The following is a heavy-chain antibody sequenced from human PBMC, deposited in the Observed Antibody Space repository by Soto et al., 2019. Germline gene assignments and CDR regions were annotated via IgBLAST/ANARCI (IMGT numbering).Heavy chain of an antibody. Sequence: SGATLVNPPHTLTLTFTFSWFSLSTSGVGVGSIRQAPGRALEWLAHFFSDVERSYSTSMQSRLTMSQDTSGTQVVLTMTNMDLQDTGTYFCARMNADSDSHYYAMDVWGPGTPVTVSS. V-gene: IGHV2-26*01. CDR2: FFSDVER. CDR1: WFSLSTSGVG. CDR3: ARMNADSDSHYYAMDV. J-gene: IGHJ6*02. D-gene: IGHD4-17*01.